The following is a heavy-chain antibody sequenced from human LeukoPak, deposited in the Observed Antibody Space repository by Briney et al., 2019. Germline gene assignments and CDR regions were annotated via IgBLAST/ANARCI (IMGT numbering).Heavy chain of an antibody. J-gene: IGHJ4*02. CDR1: GGSISSRSYY. Sequence: SETLSLTCTVSGGSISSRSYYWGWLRQPPGKGLEGIGRTYDGGSTYYNPSLKSRVTISVDTSKNQFSLKLCSVTAADTAVYYCVRAFEGLRYFDWLRTYYFDCWGEGTLVTVSS. CDR2: TYDGGST. V-gene: IGHV4-39*07. D-gene: IGHD3-9*01. CDR3: VRAFEGLRYFDWLRTYYFDC.